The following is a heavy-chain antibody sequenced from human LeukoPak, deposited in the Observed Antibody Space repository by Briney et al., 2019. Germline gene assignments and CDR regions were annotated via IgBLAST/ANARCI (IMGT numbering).Heavy chain of an antibody. CDR3: ARDYCSSTSCLFDY. V-gene: IGHV1-2*06. CDR2: INPNSGDT. D-gene: IGHD2-2*01. J-gene: IGHJ4*02. CDR1: GYTFTSFG. Sequence: ASVKVSCKASGYTFTSFGISWVRQAPGQGLEWMGRINPNSGDTNYAQKFQGRVTMTRDTSISTAYMELSRLRSDDTAVYYCARDYCSSTSCLFDYWGQGTLVTVSS.